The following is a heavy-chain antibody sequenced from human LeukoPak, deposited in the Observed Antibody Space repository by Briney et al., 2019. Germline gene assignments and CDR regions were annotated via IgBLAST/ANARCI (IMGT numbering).Heavy chain of an antibody. Sequence: ASVTVSCKASGYTFTDYYILWVRQAPGQGPEWMGWINPNSGGTNYAQNLKGRVTMTRDTSLSTAYMELNRLRSDDTAVYYCARELTEWAQPNYYYYYMDVWGKGTTVTVSS. V-gene: IGHV1-2*02. CDR3: ARELTEWAQPNYYYYYMDV. CDR2: INPNSGGT. J-gene: IGHJ6*03. CDR1: GYTFTDYY. D-gene: IGHD2-8*01.